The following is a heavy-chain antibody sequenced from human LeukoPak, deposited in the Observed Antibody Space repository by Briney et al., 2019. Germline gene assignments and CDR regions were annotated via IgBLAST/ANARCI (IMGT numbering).Heavy chain of an antibody. V-gene: IGHV3-23*01. CDR1: GFTFSSYA. D-gene: IGHD4-17*01. Sequence: GGSLRLSCAASGFTFSSYAMSWVRQAPGKGLEWVSAISGSGGSTYYADSVKGRFTISRDNSKNTLYLQMNSLRAEDAAVYYCAKPKQTTVTTSYYFDYWGQGTLVTVSS. CDR2: ISGSGGST. J-gene: IGHJ4*02. CDR3: AKPKQTTVTTSYYFDY.